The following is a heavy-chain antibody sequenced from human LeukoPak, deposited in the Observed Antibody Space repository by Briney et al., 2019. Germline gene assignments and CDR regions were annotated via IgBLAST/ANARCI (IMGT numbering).Heavy chain of an antibody. V-gene: IGHV3-33*01. J-gene: IGHJ4*02. CDR3: AGSSGWARYFDY. D-gene: IGHD6-25*01. CDR2: IWYDGSTK. CDR1: GFSFSSYG. Sequence: GGSLRLSCAASGFSFSSYGMLWVRQAPGKGLEWVAAIWYDGSTKYYADSVKGRFTISRDNSKNTLYLQLNSLRAEDTAVYYCAGSSGWARYFDYWGQGTLVTVSS.